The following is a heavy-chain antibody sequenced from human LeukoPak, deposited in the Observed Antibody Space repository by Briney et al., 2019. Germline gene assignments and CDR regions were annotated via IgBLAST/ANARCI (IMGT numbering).Heavy chain of an antibody. Sequence: GRSLRLSCAASGFTFSSYGMHWVRQAPGKGLEWVAVISYDGSNKYYADSVKGRFTISRDNSKNTLYLQMNSLRAEDTAVYYCAREVGYGDLDYWGQGTLVTVSS. D-gene: IGHD4-17*01. CDR2: ISYDGSNK. CDR1: GFTFSSYG. V-gene: IGHV3-30*03. CDR3: AREVGYGDLDY. J-gene: IGHJ4*02.